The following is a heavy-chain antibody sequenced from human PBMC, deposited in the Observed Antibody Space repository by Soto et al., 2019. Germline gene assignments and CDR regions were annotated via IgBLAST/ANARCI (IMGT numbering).Heavy chain of an antibody. CDR1: GYTFTGYY. CDR3: ARDPRQLIVVVSAAGDAFDI. Sequence: ASVKVSCKASGYTFTGYYMHWVRQAPGQGLEWMGWINPNSGGTNYAQKFQGRVTMTRDTSISTAYMELSRLRSDDTAVYYCARDPRQLIVVVSAAGDAFDIWGQGTMVTVSS. J-gene: IGHJ3*02. V-gene: IGHV1-2*02. D-gene: IGHD3-22*01. CDR2: INPNSGGT.